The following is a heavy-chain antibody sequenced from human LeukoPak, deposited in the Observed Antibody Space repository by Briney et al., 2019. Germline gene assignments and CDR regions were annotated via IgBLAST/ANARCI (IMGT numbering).Heavy chain of an antibody. Sequence: GGSLRLSCAASGFTFSSYWMHWVRQAPGKGLVWVSRINSDGSSTVYAGSVKGRFTISRDNAKNTLYLQMNSLRAEDTAVYYCARPCCSGGGCYSNNWFDPWGQGTLVTVSS. D-gene: IGHD2-15*01. J-gene: IGHJ5*02. CDR2: INSDGSST. V-gene: IGHV3-74*01. CDR3: ARPCCSGGGCYSNNWFDP. CDR1: GFTFSSYW.